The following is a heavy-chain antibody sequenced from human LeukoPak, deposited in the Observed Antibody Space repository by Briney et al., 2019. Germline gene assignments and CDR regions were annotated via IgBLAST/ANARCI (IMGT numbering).Heavy chain of an antibody. CDR1: GGSISSGGYY. V-gene: IGHV4-30-2*01. CDR3: ARQSSYLDNTDGYSSWYFDY. J-gene: IGHJ4*02. Sequence: KPSETLSLTCTVSGGSISSGGYYWSWIRQPPGKGLEWIGYIYHSGSTYYNPSLKSRATISVDTSKNQFSLKLSSVTAADTAVYYCARQSSYLDNTDGYSSWYFDYWGQGTLVTVSS. D-gene: IGHD3-22*01. CDR2: IYHSGST.